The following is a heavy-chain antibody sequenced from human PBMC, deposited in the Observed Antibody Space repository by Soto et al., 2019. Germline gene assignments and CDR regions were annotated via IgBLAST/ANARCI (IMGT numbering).Heavy chain of an antibody. Sequence: QVQLQQWGAGPLRPLETLSLTCGVSGGSVSGYYWAWIRQSTGKGLEWIGEINDRGSINYNPSLKSRVSISVDTSKNHYSLNLTSVAAAHTAVYYCARESHDILTGPPWVWYFDLWGRGTLVTVSS. V-gene: IGHV4-34*01. D-gene: IGHD3-9*01. CDR3: ARESHDILTGPPWVWYFDL. CDR1: GGSVSGYY. J-gene: IGHJ2*01. CDR2: INDRGSI.